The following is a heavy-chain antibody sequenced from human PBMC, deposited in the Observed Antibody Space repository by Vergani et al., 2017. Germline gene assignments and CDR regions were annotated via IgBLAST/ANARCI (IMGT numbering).Heavy chain of an antibody. V-gene: IGHV3-48*03. D-gene: IGHD5-18*01. J-gene: IGHJ4*02. CDR3: ARERQLAPFDY. CDR2: ISSSGSTI. CDR1: GFTFSSYE. Sequence: EVQLVESGGGLVQPGGSLRLSCAASGFTFSSYEMNWVRQAPGKGLEWVSYISSSGSTIYYADSVKGRFTISRDNSKNTLYLQMNSLRAEDTAVYYCARERQLAPFDYWGQGTLVTVSS.